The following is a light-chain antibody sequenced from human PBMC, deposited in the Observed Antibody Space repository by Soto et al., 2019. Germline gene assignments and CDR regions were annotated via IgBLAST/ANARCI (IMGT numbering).Light chain of an antibody. CDR2: DAS. CDR1: QSISTW. CDR3: QHYNTYYT. Sequence: DIQMTQSPSTLSASVGDRVTITCRASQSISTWLAWYQQKPGKAPKLLIYDASSLESGVPSRFSGSGSGTEFTLTISSLQPGDFATYYCQHYNTYYTFGQGTKVDIK. V-gene: IGKV1-5*01. J-gene: IGKJ2*01.